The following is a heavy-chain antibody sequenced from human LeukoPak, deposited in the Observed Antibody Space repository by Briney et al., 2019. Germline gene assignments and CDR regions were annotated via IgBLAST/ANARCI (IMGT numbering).Heavy chain of an antibody. D-gene: IGHD1-7*01. CDR3: ARGRQSEL. V-gene: IGHV1-8*01. CDR2: INPMGMR. J-gene: IGHJ4*02. Sequence: ASVKVSCKASGYPLTIYDINWVRQAAGQGLEWVGWINPMGMRAYAQKFQGRVSMTTNTSINTAYMELSSLRSDDTAVYYCARGRQSELWGQGTLVTVSS. CDR1: GYPLTIYD.